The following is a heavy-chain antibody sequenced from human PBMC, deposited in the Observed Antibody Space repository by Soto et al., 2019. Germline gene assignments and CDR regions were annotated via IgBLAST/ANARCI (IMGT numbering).Heavy chain of an antibody. Sequence: SETQSXTXTVSGGSISSGGYYWNWIRQHPGKGLEWIGYIYYSGSTYYNPSLKSRVTISVDTSKNRFSLKLTSVTAADTAVYYCARSTDSGYEFFDYWGQGTLVSVSS. CDR1: GGSISSGGYY. V-gene: IGHV4-31*02. J-gene: IGHJ4*02. D-gene: IGHD5-12*01. CDR2: IYYSGST. CDR3: ARSTDSGYEFFDY.